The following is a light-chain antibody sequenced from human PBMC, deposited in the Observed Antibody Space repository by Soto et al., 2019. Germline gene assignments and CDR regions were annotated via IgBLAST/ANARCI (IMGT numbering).Light chain of an antibody. J-gene: IGKJ1*01. V-gene: IGKV1-12*01. CDR3: HQADSYPRT. CDR2: NAA. CDR1: ENIKNR. Sequence: DIQMTQSPSSVSASVGDSVTITCRASENIKNRVGWYQQKPGKAPNLLIYNAATLYTGVPSRFSGTGFGTDFSLTISSLQPEDFVTYYCHQADSYPRTFGQGTKVEI.